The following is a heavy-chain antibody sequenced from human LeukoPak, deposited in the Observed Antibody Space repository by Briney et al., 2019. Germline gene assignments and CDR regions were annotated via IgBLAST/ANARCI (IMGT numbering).Heavy chain of an antibody. Sequence: PGGSLRLSCAASGFTFSNYAMIWVRQAPGKGLEWVSYITSSSSPIYYADSVKGRFTISRDNAKNSVYLQMNSLRDEDTAVYYCARDRVRNFDYWGQGTLVTVSS. V-gene: IGHV3-48*02. CDR1: GFTFSNYA. CDR3: ARDRVRNFDY. CDR2: ITSSSSPI. J-gene: IGHJ4*02. D-gene: IGHD1-1*01.